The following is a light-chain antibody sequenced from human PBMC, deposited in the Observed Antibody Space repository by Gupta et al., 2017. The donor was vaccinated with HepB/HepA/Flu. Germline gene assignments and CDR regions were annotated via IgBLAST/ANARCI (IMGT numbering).Light chain of an antibody. Sequence: ETVMTQSPATLSISPWERATLSCRASQSVSSNLAWYQQKPGQAPRLLIYDASTRATGIPARFSGSGSGTEFTLTISSLQSEDFAVYYCQQYDNWPLTFGRGTKVEIK. V-gene: IGKV3-15*01. CDR3: QQYDNWPLT. J-gene: IGKJ4*01. CDR1: QSVSSN. CDR2: DAS.